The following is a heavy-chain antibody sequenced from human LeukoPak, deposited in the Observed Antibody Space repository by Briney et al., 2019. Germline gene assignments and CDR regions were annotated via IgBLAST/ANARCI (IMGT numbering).Heavy chain of an antibody. CDR3: ARVGLYGDYVDYYYGMDV. D-gene: IGHD4-17*01. Sequence: ASVKVSCQASGYTFTSYGISWVRQAPGQGLEWMGWIGTYNGNTNYAQKLQGRVTMTTDTSTSSAYMELRSLRSDDTAVYYCARVGLYGDYVDYYYGMDVWGQGTTVTVSS. CDR1: GYTFTSYG. V-gene: IGHV1-18*01. J-gene: IGHJ6*02. CDR2: IGTYNGNT.